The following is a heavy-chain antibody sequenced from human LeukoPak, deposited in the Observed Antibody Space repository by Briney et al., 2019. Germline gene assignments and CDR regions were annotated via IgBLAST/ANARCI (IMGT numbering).Heavy chain of an antibody. CDR3: ARDYYYDSSGYHPAEYFNH. D-gene: IGHD3-22*01. CDR1: GYSISSDYY. J-gene: IGHJ1*01. Sequence: SETLSLTCAVDGYSISSDYYWGWIRQPPRKGLEWIGSVYRDGGTYYNSSLKSRVILSVDTSKSQFALKMTSVTAADTAVYYCARDYYYDSSGYHPAEYFNHWGQGTLVTVSS. V-gene: IGHV4-38-2*01. CDR2: VYRDGGT.